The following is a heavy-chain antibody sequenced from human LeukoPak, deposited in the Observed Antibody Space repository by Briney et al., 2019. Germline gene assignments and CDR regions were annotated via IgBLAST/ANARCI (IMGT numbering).Heavy chain of an antibody. CDR1: GYTFTGYY. V-gene: IGHV1-2*02. D-gene: IGHD2-8*01. CDR3: ARDQGVVVTYYFDY. J-gene: IGHJ4*02. Sequence: GASVKVSCKASGYTFTGYYMHWVRQAPGQGLEWMGWINPNSGGTNYAQKFQGRVTMTRDTSISTAYMELSRLRSDDTAVYYCARDQGVVVTYYFDYWGQGTLVTVSS. CDR2: INPNSGGT.